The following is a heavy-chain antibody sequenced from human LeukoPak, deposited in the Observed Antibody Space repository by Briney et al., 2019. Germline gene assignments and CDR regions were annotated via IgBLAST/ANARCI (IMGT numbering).Heavy chain of an antibody. Sequence: PGGSLRLSCAASGFTFTNYGMSWVRQAPGKGLEWVSATSGSGSSTYYAASVKGRFTISRDNSKNTLYLQMNSLRAEDTAVYYCTTDLPLYYSNYGFDYWGQGTLVTVSS. CDR3: TTDLPLYYSNYGFDY. J-gene: IGHJ4*02. CDR1: GFTFTNYG. CDR2: TSGSGSST. V-gene: IGHV3-23*01. D-gene: IGHD4-11*01.